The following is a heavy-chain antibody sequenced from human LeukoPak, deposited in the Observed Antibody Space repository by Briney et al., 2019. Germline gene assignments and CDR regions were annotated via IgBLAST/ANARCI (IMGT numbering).Heavy chain of an antibody. V-gene: IGHV4-34*01. Sequence: SETLSLTCTVSGGSISSYYWSWIRQPPGKGLEWIGEINHSGSTNYNPSLKSRVTISVDTSKNQFSLKLSSVTAADTAVYYCARDLDYYDSTWFDPWAREPWSPSPQ. CDR1: GGSISSYY. CDR3: ARDLDYYDSTWFDP. D-gene: IGHD3-22*01. J-gene: IGHJ5*02. CDR2: INHSGST.